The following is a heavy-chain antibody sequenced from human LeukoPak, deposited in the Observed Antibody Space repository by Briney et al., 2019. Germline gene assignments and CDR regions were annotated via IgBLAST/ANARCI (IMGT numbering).Heavy chain of an antibody. J-gene: IGHJ3*02. CDR2: ISYDGSNK. V-gene: IGHV3-30-3*01. CDR3: ARDLDAFDI. CDR1: GFTFSSYA. Sequence: HTGGSLRLSCAASGFTFSSYAMHWVRQAPGKGLEWVAVISYDGSNKYYADSVKGRFTISRDNSKNTLYLQMNSLRAEDTAVYYCARDLDAFDIWGQGTMVTVSS.